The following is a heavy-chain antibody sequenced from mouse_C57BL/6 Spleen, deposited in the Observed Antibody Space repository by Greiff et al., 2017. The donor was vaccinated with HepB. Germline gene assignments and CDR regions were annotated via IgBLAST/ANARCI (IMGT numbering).Heavy chain of an antibody. CDR3: ARETTVVPHYFDY. Sequence: VKLQESGAELARPGASVKLSCKASGYTFTSYGISWVKQRTGQGLEWIGEIYPRSGNTYYNEKFKGKATLTADKSSNTAYMELRSLTSEDSAVYFCARETTVVPHYFDYWGQGTTLTVSS. CDR1: GYTFTSYG. CDR2: IYPRSGNT. J-gene: IGHJ2*01. D-gene: IGHD1-1*01. V-gene: IGHV1-81*01.